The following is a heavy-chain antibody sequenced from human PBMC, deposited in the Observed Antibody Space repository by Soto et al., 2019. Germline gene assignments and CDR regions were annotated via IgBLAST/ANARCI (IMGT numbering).Heavy chain of an antibody. CDR1: GFTFDDYA. CDR2: ITWDSGKI. J-gene: IGHJ4*01. D-gene: IGHD2-15*01. CDR3: VKDSYADFHRVLSTAEYFFDY. Sequence: LRLSCTASGFTFDDYAMHWVRQGPGRGLEWVSGITWDSGKIAYADSVKGRFTIARDDDNNSLYLQMNSLRPEDTALYYCVKDSYADFHRVLSTAEYFFDYWGHGTLVTVS. V-gene: IGHV3-9*01.